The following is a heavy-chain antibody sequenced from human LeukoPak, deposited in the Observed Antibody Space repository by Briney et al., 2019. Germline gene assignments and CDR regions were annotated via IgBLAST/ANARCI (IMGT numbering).Heavy chain of an antibody. CDR1: GFSFSSYW. J-gene: IGHJ4*02. CDR2: IKEDGSEK. D-gene: IGHD5-24*01. CDR3: ARDRGWLQFDY. V-gene: IGHV3-7*01. Sequence: PGGSLRLSCAASGFSFSSYWISWVRQAPGKGLEWVANIKEDGSEKYYVDSVKGRSTISRDNVKNSLYLQMNSLRAEDTAVYYCARDRGWLQFDYWGQGTLVTVSS.